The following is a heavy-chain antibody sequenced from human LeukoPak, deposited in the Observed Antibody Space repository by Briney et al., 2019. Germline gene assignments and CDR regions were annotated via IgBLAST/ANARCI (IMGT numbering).Heavy chain of an antibody. CDR3: AKGSYSSGWANRY. D-gene: IGHD6-19*01. CDR1: GFTFSSYA. V-gene: IGHV3-23*01. J-gene: IGHJ4*02. CDR2: ISGSGAGT. Sequence: GGSLRLSCAASGFTFSSYAMSWVRQAPGKGLEWVSAISGSGAGTYYADSVKGRFTISRDNSKNTLYLQMDSLRADDTAVYYCAKGSYSSGWANRYWGQGTLVTVSS.